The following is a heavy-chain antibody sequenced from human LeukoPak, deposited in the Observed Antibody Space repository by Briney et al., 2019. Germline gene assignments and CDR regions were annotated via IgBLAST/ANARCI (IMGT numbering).Heavy chain of an antibody. Sequence: SEALSLTCTVSGGPISGYYWTWIRQSPGKRLEWIGYIYYSGSTKYNPSLKSRVIISVDTAKNQFSLNLTSVTAADTAVYYCARFYCSDSACYEYLFDYWGQGTLVTVSS. CDR3: ARFYCSDSACYEYLFDY. CDR1: GGPISGYY. D-gene: IGHD2-2*01. V-gene: IGHV4-59*08. CDR2: IYYSGST. J-gene: IGHJ4*02.